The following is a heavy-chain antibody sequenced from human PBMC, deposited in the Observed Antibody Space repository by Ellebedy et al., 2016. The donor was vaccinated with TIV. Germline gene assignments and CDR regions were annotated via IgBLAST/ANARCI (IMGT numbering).Heavy chain of an antibody. V-gene: IGHV3-7*03. CDR2: TKEDGSVQ. CDR3: VRGIAMADSH. CDR1: GFTFSNYW. D-gene: IGHD5-24*01. J-gene: IGHJ4*02. Sequence: GESLKISCAASGFTFSNYWMHWVRQAPGKGPEWVANTKEDGSVQYYLGSVKGRFTISRDNTKNSLYLQMTSLRAEDTAIYYCVRGIAMADSHWGQGTQVTVSS.